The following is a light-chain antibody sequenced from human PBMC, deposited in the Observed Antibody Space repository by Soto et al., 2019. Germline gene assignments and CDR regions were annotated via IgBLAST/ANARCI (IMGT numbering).Light chain of an antibody. CDR3: QQYNSGCT. J-gene: IGKJ1*01. Sequence: DIQMTQSPSTLSASVGDRVTITCRASQSISSWLAWYQQKPGKAPKLLIYDASSLESGVPSRFSGSGSGTEFTLTISSLQPDDFATDYCQQYNSGCTFGQGTKVDIK. CDR2: DAS. V-gene: IGKV1-5*01. CDR1: QSISSW.